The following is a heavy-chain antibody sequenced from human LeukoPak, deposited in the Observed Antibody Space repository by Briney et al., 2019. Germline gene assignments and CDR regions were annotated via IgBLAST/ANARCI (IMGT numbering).Heavy chain of an antibody. CDR1: GFSFSTYD. CDR3: AKKPATIKFPFDI. D-gene: IGHD5-24*01. J-gene: IGHJ4*02. CDR2: ISTTGGYT. V-gene: IGHV3-23*01. Sequence: PGGSLRLSCVGSGFSFSTYDMGWVRQTPGKGLEWDSAISTTGGYTEYADSVKGRFTISRDNSQNTLFLQMHSLRAEDTAVYYCAKKPATIKFPFDIWGQGTLVTVSP.